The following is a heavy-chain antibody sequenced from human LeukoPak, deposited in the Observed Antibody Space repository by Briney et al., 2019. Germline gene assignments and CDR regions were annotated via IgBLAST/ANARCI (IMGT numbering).Heavy chain of an antibody. V-gene: IGHV4-34*01. Sequence: SETLSLTCAVYGGSFSGNYWSWIRQPPGKGLEWIGEINHSGSTNYNPSLKSRVTISVDTSKNQFSLKLSSVTAADTAVYYCASPSSGWYSNWGQGTLVTVSS. J-gene: IGHJ4*02. CDR3: ASPSSGWYSN. D-gene: IGHD6-19*01. CDR2: INHSGST. CDR1: GGSFSGNY.